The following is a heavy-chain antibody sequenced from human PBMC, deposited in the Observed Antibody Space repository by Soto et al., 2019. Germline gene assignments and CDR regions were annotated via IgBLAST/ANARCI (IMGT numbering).Heavy chain of an antibody. CDR1: GASISDYY. CDR3: ARRGSGKSFDY. CDR2: IYYTGST. J-gene: IGHJ4*02. Sequence: PSETLSLTCAVSGASISDYYWSWIRQPPGKGLEWIGFIYYTGSTNYSPSLKSRVTISVDTSKNQFSLWLSSVTAADTAIYYCARRGSGKSFDYWGQGTLVTVSS. V-gene: IGHV4-59*08. D-gene: IGHD2-15*01.